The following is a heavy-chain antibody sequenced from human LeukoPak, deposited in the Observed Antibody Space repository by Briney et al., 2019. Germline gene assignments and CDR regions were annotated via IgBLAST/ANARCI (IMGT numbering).Heavy chain of an antibody. V-gene: IGHV1-18*04. CDR3: ARDKAGATF. D-gene: IGHD1-26*01. CDR2: ISAYNGNT. Sequence: ASVKVSCKASGYRFTGYYIHWVRQAPGQGLEWMGWISAYNGNTDYAQKLQDRVTMTTDTSTSTAYMELRSLRSDDTAVYYCARDKAGATFWGQGTLVTVSS. CDR1: GYRFTGYY. J-gene: IGHJ4*02.